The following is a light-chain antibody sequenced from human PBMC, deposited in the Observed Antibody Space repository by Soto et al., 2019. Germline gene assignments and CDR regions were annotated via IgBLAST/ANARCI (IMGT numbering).Light chain of an antibody. V-gene: IGLV1-44*01. J-gene: IGLJ1*01. CDR2: NSN. CDR1: SSNIGSNI. Sequence: QSVLTQPPSASGTPGQRVTISCSGSSSNIGSNIVNWYQQLPGTAPKLLIYNSNQRPSGVPDRFSGSKSGTSASLAISGLQSEDEAVYYCAAWDDSLNGLFVFGTGTKVTVL. CDR3: AAWDDSLNGLFV.